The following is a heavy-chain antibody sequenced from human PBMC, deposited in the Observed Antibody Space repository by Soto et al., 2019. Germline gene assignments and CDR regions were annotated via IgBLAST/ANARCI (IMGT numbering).Heavy chain of an antibody. Sequence: EEHLVESGGDLVQPGGSLRLSCAASGFTFSSYWMTWVRQAPGKGLEWVANIKQDASEMYYVDSVRGRFTISRDNAKNSLYLQMNSLRAEDTAVYYCARDSVEWLLSFYFYGEDVWGQGTTVTVSS. J-gene: IGHJ6*02. CDR3: ARDSVEWLLSFYFYGEDV. CDR2: IKQDASEM. V-gene: IGHV3-7*01. D-gene: IGHD3-3*01. CDR1: GFTFSSYW.